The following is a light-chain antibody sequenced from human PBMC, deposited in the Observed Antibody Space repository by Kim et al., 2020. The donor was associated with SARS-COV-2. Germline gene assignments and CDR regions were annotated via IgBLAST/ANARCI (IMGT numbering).Light chain of an antibody. Sequence: SGTNICCSASSSTGGYNAVPWYQLFPGKAPKLIIYDVSRRPSGVPDRFSGSKSDTSASLTLCGLLSDDEADYYCTTCADSLNGGVFGGGTRLTVL. CDR1: SSSTGGYNA. J-gene: IGLJ2*01. CDR2: DVS. CDR3: TTCADSLNGGV. V-gene: IGLV2-8*01.